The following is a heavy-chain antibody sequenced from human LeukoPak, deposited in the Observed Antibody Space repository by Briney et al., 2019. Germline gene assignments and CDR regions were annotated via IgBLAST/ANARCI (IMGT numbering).Heavy chain of an antibody. CDR2: ISGSDGST. D-gene: IGHD3/OR15-3a*01. CDR3: ATSYYDFWTPYSAH. Sequence: PGGSLRLSCAASGFIFSNYAMTWVRQAPGRGLEWVSVISGSDGSTYYADSVQGRFTISRDNSKNTLYLQMISLRVEDTAVYYCATSYYDFWTPYSAHWGQGTLVTVSS. V-gene: IGHV3-23*01. CDR1: GFIFSNYA. J-gene: IGHJ4*02.